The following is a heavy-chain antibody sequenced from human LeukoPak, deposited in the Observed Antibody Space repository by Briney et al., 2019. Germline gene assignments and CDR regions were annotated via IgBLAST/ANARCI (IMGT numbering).Heavy chain of an antibody. Sequence: SETLSLTCTVSGGSISSYYWSWIRQPPGKGLEWIGEINHSGSTNYNPSLKSRVTISVDTSKNQFSLKLSSVTAADTAVYYCASRTGVVVPAFNYWGQGTLVTVSS. J-gene: IGHJ4*02. CDR2: INHSGST. CDR3: ASRTGVVVPAFNY. D-gene: IGHD2-2*01. V-gene: IGHV4-34*01. CDR1: GGSISSYY.